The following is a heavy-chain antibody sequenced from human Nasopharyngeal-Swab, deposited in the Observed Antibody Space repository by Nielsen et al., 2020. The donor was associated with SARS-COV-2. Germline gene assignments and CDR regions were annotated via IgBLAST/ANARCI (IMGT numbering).Heavy chain of an antibody. CDR3: ARRKREEVRGVRYYFDY. CDR2: IYYSGST. Sequence: WIRQPPGKGLEWIGSIYYSGSTYYNPSLKSRVTISVDTSKSQFSLKLSSVTAADTAVYYCARRKREEVRGVRYYFDYWGQGTLVTVSS. J-gene: IGHJ4*02. V-gene: IGHV4-39*01. D-gene: IGHD3-10*01.